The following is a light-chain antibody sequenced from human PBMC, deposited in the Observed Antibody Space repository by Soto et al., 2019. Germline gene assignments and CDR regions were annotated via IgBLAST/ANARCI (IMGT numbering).Light chain of an antibody. Sequence: SYELTQPPSVSVAPGKTVRITCGGNNIGSKSVHWYQQKPGQAPVMVIYDGSDRPSGIPERFSGSNSGNTATLIISRVEAGDEADYYCQVWDSSSDHVLFGGGTKLTVL. V-gene: IGLV3-21*04. CDR2: DGS. J-gene: IGLJ2*01. CDR1: NIGSKS. CDR3: QVWDSSSDHVL.